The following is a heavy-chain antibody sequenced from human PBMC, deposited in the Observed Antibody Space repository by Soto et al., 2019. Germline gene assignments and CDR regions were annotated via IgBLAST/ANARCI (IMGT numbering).Heavy chain of an antibody. CDR3: ARAYRVVVPAAIGGGAIRTRSYYYYSMDV. J-gene: IGHJ6*03. CDR2: INHSGST. V-gene: IGHV4-34*01. D-gene: IGHD2-2*01. Sequence: SETLSLTCAVYGGSFSGYYWSWIRQPPGKGLEWIGEINHSGSTNYNPSLKSRVTISLDTSNNQFSLKLSSVTAADTAVYYCARAYRVVVPAAIGGGAIRTRSYYYYSMDVWGKGTTVTVSS. CDR1: GGSFSGYY.